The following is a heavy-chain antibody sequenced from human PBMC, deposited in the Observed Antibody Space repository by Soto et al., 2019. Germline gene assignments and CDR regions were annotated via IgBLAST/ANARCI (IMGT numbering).Heavy chain of an antibody. J-gene: IGHJ4*02. V-gene: IGHV2-5*02. CDR3: PHRVLRTVFGLVTPTAIYFDF. D-gene: IGHD3-3*01. Sequence: QITLNESGPTQVKPRQTLTLTCTFSGFSLTTSGVGVGWIRQSPGKAPEWLALIYWDDDKRYSPSLKSRLTITKDTSKHQVVLTIVDLDPADTATYYCPHRVLRTVFGLVTPTAIYFDFWGQGTPFAVSS. CDR2: IYWDDDK. CDR1: GFSLTTSGVG.